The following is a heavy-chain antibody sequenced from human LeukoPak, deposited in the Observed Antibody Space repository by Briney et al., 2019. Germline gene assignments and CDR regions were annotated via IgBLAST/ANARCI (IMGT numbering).Heavy chain of an antibody. CDR1: GGSISSYY. V-gene: IGHV4-59*08. CDR2: IYHSGST. D-gene: IGHD3-22*01. CDR3: ARTTYYYDSSDEYYFDY. J-gene: IGHJ4*02. Sequence: SETLSLTCTVSGGSISSYYWSWIRQPPGKGLEWIGSIYHSGSTYYNPSLKSRVTISVDTSKNQFSLKLSSVTAADTAVYYCARTTYYYDSSDEYYFDYWGQGTLVTVSS.